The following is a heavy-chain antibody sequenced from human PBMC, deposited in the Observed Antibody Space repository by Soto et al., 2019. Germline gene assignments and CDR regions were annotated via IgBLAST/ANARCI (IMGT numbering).Heavy chain of an antibody. CDR2: IIPIFGTA. CDR1: GGTFSSYA. CDR3: ASGGYSYGDRYYYYYGMDV. V-gene: IGHV1-69*13. Sequence: SVKVSCKTAGGTFSSYAISWGRQAPGQGLEWMGGIIPIFGTANYAQKFQGRVTITADESTSTAYMELSSLRSEDTAVYYCASGGYSYGDRYYYYYGMDVWGQGTTVTVSS. J-gene: IGHJ6*02. D-gene: IGHD5-18*01.